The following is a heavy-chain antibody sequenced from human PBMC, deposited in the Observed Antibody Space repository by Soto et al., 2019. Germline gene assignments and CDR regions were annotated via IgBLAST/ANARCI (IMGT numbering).Heavy chain of an antibody. CDR3: ARPYTSSTNWFDP. CDR2: INPDNGDT. V-gene: IGHV1-2*06. J-gene: IGHJ5*02. CDR1: GYTFTGYY. Sequence: XSVKVSCKASGYTFTGYYMHWVRQAPGQGLEWMGRINPDNGDTIYAQKFQGRVTMTRDTSISTAYMELSRLRSDDTAVYYCARPYTSSTNWFDPWGQGTLVTVSS. D-gene: IGHD6-6*01.